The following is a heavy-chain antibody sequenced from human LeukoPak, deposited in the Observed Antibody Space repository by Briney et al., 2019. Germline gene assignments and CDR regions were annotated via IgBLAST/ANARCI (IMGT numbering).Heavy chain of an antibody. Sequence: SETLSLTCAVYGGSFSGYYWSWIRQPPGKGLEWIGEINHSGSTNYNPSLKSRVTISVDTSKNQFSLKLSSVTAADTAVYYCARGWDWKRFFDYWGQGTLVTVSS. CDR1: GGSFSGYY. J-gene: IGHJ4*02. CDR2: INHSGST. CDR3: ARGWDWKRFFDY. D-gene: IGHD1-1*01. V-gene: IGHV4-34*01.